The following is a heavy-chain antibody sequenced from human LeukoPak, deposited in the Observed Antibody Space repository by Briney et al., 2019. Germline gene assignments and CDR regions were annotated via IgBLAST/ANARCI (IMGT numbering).Heavy chain of an antibody. CDR1: GYTFTSYG. D-gene: IGHD3-22*01. V-gene: IGHV1-18*01. Sequence: ASVKVSCKASGYTFTSYGISWVRQAPGQGLEWMGWISAYNGNTNYAQKLQGGVTMTTDTSTSTAYMELRSLRSDDTAVYYCARAHLDNYYDSSGLDYWGQGTLVTVSS. J-gene: IGHJ4*02. CDR3: ARAHLDNYYDSSGLDY. CDR2: ISAYNGNT.